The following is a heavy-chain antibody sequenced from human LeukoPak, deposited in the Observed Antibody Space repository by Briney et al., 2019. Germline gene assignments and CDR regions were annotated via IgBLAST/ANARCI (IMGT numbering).Heavy chain of an antibody. D-gene: IGHD6-13*01. CDR2: INSDGSTT. V-gene: IGHV3-74*01. CDR1: GFTFSSYW. Sequence: QPGGSLRLSCAASGFTFSSYWMHWVRQAPGKGLVWVSRINSDGSTTSHADFVKGRFTISRDNAKNTLFLQMNSLRAEDTAVYYCARGGSSSWYGSWGQGTLVTVSS. CDR3: ARGGSSSWYGS. J-gene: IGHJ5*01.